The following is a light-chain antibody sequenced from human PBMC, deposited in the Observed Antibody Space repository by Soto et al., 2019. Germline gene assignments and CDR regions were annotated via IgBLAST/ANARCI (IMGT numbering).Light chain of an antibody. CDR3: QHYNTYPYS. CDR1: QSISSW. J-gene: IGKJ2*03. V-gene: IGKV1-5*03. CDR2: KAS. Sequence: DTQMTQSPSTLSASVGDRVTITCRASQSISSWLAWYQQKPGKAPRLLIYKASSLDSGVPSRFSGSGSGTEFTLTISSLQPDDFATYYCQHYNTYPYSFGQGTKLETK.